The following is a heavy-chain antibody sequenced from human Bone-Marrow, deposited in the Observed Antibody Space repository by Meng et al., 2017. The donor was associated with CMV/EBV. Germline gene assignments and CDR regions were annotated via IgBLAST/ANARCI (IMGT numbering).Heavy chain of an antibody. Sequence: SVKDTCKASGYTFTYRYLHWVRQAPGQALEWMGWITPFNGNTNYAQKFQDRVTITRDRTMSTAYMELSSLRSEDTAMYYCASRGNGGRDVDYCGQGTLVTVSS. CDR3: ASRGNGGRDVDY. D-gene: IGHD5-24*01. CDR2: ITPFNGNT. CDR1: GYTFTYRY. J-gene: IGHJ4*02. V-gene: IGHV1-45*02.